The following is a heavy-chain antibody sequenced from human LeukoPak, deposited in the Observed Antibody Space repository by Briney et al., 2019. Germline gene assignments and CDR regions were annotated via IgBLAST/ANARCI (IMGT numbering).Heavy chain of an antibody. J-gene: IGHJ4*02. CDR3: ARFGAPSYYGSGSYYHL. Sequence: SQTLSLTCAIPGDSGSSNSTAWNWTRQSPSRGLDWLGRTYYRSKWYNDYAGSVKSLITINPDTANNEFSLQLNSVTTEDTAVYYCARFGAPSYYGSGSYYHLWGQGTLVTVSS. D-gene: IGHD3-10*01. CDR1: GDSGSSNSTA. CDR2: TYYRSKWYN. V-gene: IGHV6-1*01.